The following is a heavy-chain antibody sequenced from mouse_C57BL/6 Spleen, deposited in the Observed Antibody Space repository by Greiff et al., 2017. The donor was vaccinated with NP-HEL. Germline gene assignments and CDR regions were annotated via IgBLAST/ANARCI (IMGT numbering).Heavy chain of an antibody. CDR3: ARDYDGHWYFDV. Sequence: QVQLQQPGAELVRPGSSVKLSCKASGYTFTSYWMHWVKQRPIQGLEWIGNIDPSDSETHDSQKFKDKTTLTVDKSSSTAYMQLSSLTSEDSAVYYCARDYDGHWYFDVWGTGTTVTVSS. D-gene: IGHD2-4*01. J-gene: IGHJ1*03. V-gene: IGHV1-52*01. CDR2: IDPSDSET. CDR1: GYTFTSYW.